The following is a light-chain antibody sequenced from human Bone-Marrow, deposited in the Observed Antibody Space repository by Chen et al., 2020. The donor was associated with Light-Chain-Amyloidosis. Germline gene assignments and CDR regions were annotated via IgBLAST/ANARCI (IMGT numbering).Light chain of an antibody. J-gene: IGLJ2*01. CDR2: RDT. CDR3: QSADSSGTYEVI. V-gene: IGLV3-25*03. Sequence: SYELTQPPSVSVSPGQTARITCSGDDLPTKYAYWYQQKPGQAPVLVIHRDTERPSGISERFSGYSSGKTATLTISGVQGEDEADYHCQSADSSGTYEVIFGGGTKLTVL. CDR1: DLPTKY.